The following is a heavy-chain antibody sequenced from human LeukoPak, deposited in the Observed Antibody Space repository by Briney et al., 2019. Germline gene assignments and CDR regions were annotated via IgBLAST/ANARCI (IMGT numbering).Heavy chain of an antibody. V-gene: IGHV4-30-4*01. D-gene: IGHD2-15*01. J-gene: IGHJ3*02. CDR2: VYDSGST. Sequence: PSETLSLTCTVSGASIRSGDYYWSWIRQPPGKGLEWIGYVYDSGSTYYNPSLKSRITISVDTSENRFSLRLSSVTATDTAVYYCARDCSGGSCYGAFDIWGQGTMVTVSS. CDR1: GASIRSGDYY. CDR3: ARDCSGGSCYGAFDI.